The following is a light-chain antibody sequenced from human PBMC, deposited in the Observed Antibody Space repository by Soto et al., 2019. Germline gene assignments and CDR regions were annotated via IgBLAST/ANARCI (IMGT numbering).Light chain of an antibody. V-gene: IGKV3-11*01. Sequence: EVVLTHSPATLSFSPGERAALSFKSSQSVHNFLAWYQQKPGQAPRLLIYGASTRAAGVPPRFSGSGSGTDFTLTISSLEPEDFAVYYCQQRSNWPPITFGQGTRLEIK. CDR1: QSVHNF. J-gene: IGKJ5*01. CDR2: GAS. CDR3: QQRSNWPPIT.